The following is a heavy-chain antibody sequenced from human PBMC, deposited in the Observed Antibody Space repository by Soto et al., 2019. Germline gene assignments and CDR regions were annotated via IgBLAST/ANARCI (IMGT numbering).Heavy chain of an antibody. J-gene: IGHJ3*02. CDR2: ISSSGSTK. CDR1: GFTFSSFE. Sequence: GGSLRLSCAASGFTFSSFEMNWVRQAPGKGLECVSYISSSGSTKYYADSVKGRFTISRDNAKNSLFLQMNSLRAEDTAVYYCAREGPADGLDIWGQGTMVT. V-gene: IGHV3-48*03. CDR3: AREGPADGLDI.